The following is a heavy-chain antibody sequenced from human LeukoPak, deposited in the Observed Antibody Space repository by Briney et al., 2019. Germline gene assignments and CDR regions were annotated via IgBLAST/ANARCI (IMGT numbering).Heavy chain of an antibody. J-gene: IGHJ2*01. D-gene: IGHD4-11*01. CDR2: INPNSGGT. CDR1: GYTFTGYY. CDR3: ARDSDTVTNYWYFDL. Sequence: GASVKVSCKASGYTFTGYYMHWVRQAPGQGLEWMGWINPNSGGTNYAQKFQGRVTMTRDTSINTAYMELSRLRSDDTAVYYCARDSDTVTNYWYFDLWGRGTLVTVSS. V-gene: IGHV1-2*02.